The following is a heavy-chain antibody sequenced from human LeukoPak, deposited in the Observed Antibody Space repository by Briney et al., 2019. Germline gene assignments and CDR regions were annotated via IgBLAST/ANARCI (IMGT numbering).Heavy chain of an antibody. V-gene: IGHV3-30*19. J-gene: IGHJ6*02. D-gene: IGHD6-19*01. Sequence: PGGSLRLSCAASGFTFSSYGMHWVRQAPGKGLEWVAVISYDGSNKYYADSVKGRFTISRDNSKNTLYLQMNSLRAEDTAVYYCARARLGIPKGWYYGMDVWGQGTTVTVSS. CDR3: ARARLGIPKGWYYGMDV. CDR2: ISYDGSNK. CDR1: GFTFSSYG.